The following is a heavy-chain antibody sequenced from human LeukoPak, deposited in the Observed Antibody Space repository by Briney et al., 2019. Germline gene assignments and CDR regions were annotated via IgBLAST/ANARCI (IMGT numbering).Heavy chain of an antibody. J-gene: IGHJ4*02. Sequence: SETLSLTCTVSGGSISSHYWSWIRQPPGKGLEWFGYIYYSGSTNYNPSLKSRVTISVDTSKNQFSLKLSSVTAADTAVYYCARLTMVRGVIYFDYWGQGTLVTVSS. V-gene: IGHV4-59*11. CDR2: IYYSGST. CDR3: ARLTMVRGVIYFDY. CDR1: GGSISSHY. D-gene: IGHD3-10*01.